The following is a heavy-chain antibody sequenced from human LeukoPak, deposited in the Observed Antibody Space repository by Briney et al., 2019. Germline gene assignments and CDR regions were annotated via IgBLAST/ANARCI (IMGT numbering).Heavy chain of an antibody. Sequence: GGSLRLSCAASGFTFSSYWMSWVRQAPGKGLEWVSAISGSGGSTYYADSVKGRFTISRDNSKNTLYLQMNSLRAEDTAVYYCAKVPLIYGDYQYYFDYWGQGTLVTVSS. CDR2: ISGSGGST. CDR1: GFTFSSYW. CDR3: AKVPLIYGDYQYYFDY. D-gene: IGHD4-17*01. V-gene: IGHV3-23*01. J-gene: IGHJ4*02.